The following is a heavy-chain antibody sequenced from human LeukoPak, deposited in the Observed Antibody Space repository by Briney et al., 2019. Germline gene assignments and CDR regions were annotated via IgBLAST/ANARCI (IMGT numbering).Heavy chain of an antibody. CDR3: AREWLIVVTGTGHLDY. CDR2: IIPNTGGT. D-gene: IGHD6-19*01. CDR1: GYSFSGFY. J-gene: IGHJ4*02. V-gene: IGHV1-2*02. Sequence: ASAKVSCKASGYSFSGFYMHWVRQAPGQGLEWMGWIIPNTGGTNYAQKSQGRVTMTRDTTISTAYMELSSLRSDDTAVYYCAREWLIVVTGTGHLDYWGQGTLVTVSS.